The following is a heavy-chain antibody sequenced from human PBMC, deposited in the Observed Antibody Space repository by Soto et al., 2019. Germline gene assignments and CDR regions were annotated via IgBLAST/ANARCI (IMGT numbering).Heavy chain of an antibody. V-gene: IGHV1-2*04. J-gene: IGHJ6*02. CDR1: GYTFTGYY. D-gene: IGHD2-2*01. CDR3: ARDGGGDIVVVPAENGMDV. Sequence: ASVKVPCKASGYTFTGYYMHWVRQAPGQGLEWMGWINPKSGGTTYVQKFQGWVTLTRDTSISTAYMELSSLRSDDTAVYYCARDGGGDIVVVPAENGMDVWGQGTTVTVSS. CDR2: INPKSGGT.